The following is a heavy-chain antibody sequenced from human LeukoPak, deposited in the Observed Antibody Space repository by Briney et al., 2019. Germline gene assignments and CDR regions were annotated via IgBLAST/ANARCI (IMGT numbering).Heavy chain of an antibody. CDR1: GYSISSGYF. J-gene: IGHJ4*02. V-gene: IGHV4-38-2*02. CDR3: ARQLARTYGSGSYPLY. D-gene: IGHD3-10*01. CDR2: IYHSGST. Sequence: SETLSLTCTVSGYSISSGYFWGWIRQPPGKGLECIGTIYHSGSTYYNPSLKSRVTISVDTSKNQFSLKLSSVTAADTAVYYCARQLARTYGSGSYPLYWGQGTLVTVSS.